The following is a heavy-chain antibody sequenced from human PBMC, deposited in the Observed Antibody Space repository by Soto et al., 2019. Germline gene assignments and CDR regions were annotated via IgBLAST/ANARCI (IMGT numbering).Heavy chain of an antibody. CDR2: ISGSGGST. J-gene: IGHJ4*02. D-gene: IGHD3-3*01. CDR3: AKDLVFGVVTNFDY. V-gene: IGHV3-23*01. Sequence: PGGSLRLSFAASGFTFSSYAMSWVRQAPGKGLEWVSAISGSGGSTYYADSVKGRFTISRDNSKNTLYLQMNSLRAEDTAVYYCAKDLVFGVVTNFDYWGQGTLVTVSS. CDR1: GFTFSSYA.